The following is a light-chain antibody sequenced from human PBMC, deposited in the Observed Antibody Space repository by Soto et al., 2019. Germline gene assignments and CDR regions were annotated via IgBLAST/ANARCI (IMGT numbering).Light chain of an antibody. CDR2: GAS. CDR3: LQDINYPWT. J-gene: IGKJ1*01. V-gene: IGKV1-6*01. CDR1: QNIGNA. Sequence: IQMTQSPSSLSASIGDTITISCRASQNIGNALGWYQQKPGKPPKVLIYGASNLQSGVPPRFSGSGSGTDFTLAISSLQPEDSAAYYCLQDINYPWTFGQGTKVDIK.